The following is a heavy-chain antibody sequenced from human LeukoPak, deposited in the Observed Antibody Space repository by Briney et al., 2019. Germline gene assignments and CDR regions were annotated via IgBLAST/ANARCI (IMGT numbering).Heavy chain of an antibody. CDR3: TTDRDALRY. CDR1: GFTFTNAW. J-gene: IGHJ4*02. CDR2: IKSNSEGGTA. D-gene: IGHD2-21*02. V-gene: IGHV3-15*07. Sequence: GGSLRLSCAASGFTFTNAWMNWVRQAPGKRLEWVGRIKSNSEGGTADYAAPVEGRFTISRHDSESTMYLQMNSLKTEDTAVYYCTTDRDALRYWGQGTPVTVSS.